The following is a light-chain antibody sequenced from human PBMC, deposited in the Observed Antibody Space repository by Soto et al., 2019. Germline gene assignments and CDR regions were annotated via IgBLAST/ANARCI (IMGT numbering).Light chain of an antibody. V-gene: IGKV3-15*01. Sequence: EIVMTQSPATLSVSPGERATLSCRASQSVSSDLAWFQQTPGQAPRLLIYGATTRATGIPARFSGSGSGTEFTLTISSLQPEDSAVYYCQQYSNWAPITFGPGTKVDIK. CDR3: QQYSNWAPIT. J-gene: IGKJ3*01. CDR2: GAT. CDR1: QSVSSD.